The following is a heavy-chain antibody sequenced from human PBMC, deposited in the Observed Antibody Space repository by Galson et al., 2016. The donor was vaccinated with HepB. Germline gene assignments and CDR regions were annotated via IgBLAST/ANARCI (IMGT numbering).Heavy chain of an antibody. CDR2: IFGRGNT. CDR3: AGYGGNSV. CDR1: GFTFGDYY. Sequence: SLRLSCAASGFTFGDYYMSWIRQAPGKGLECVSVIFGRGNTYYADSVEGRFTISRDNARNTVYLQMNSLRTEDTAVYYCAGYGGNSVWGQGTLVTVSS. V-gene: IGHV3-53*01. J-gene: IGHJ4*02. D-gene: IGHD4-23*01.